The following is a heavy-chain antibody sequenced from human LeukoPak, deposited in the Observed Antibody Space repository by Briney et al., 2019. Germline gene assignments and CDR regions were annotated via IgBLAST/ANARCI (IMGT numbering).Heavy chain of an antibody. Sequence: GGSLRLSCAASGFTFGSYAMHWVRQAPGKGLEWVAVISYDGSNKYYADSVKGRFTISRDNSKNTLYLQMNSLRAEDTAVYYCARDGRSSWYLPGAFDIWGQGTMVTVSS. J-gene: IGHJ3*02. V-gene: IGHV3-30-3*01. CDR1: GFTFGSYA. CDR3: ARDGRSSWYLPGAFDI. D-gene: IGHD6-13*01. CDR2: ISYDGSNK.